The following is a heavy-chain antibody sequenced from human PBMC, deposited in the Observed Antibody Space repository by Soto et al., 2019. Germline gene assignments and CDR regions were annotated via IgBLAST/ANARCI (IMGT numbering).Heavy chain of an antibody. CDR2: IIPIFGTA. V-gene: IGHV1-69*13. CDR1: GGTFSSYA. Sequence: RASVKVSCKASGGTFSSYATSWVRQAPGQGLEWMGGIIPIFGTANYAQKFQGRVTITADESTSTAYMELSSLRSEDTAVYYCARWEYCSSTSCSSWGQGTLVTVSS. CDR3: ARWEYCSSTSCSS. D-gene: IGHD2-2*01. J-gene: IGHJ4*02.